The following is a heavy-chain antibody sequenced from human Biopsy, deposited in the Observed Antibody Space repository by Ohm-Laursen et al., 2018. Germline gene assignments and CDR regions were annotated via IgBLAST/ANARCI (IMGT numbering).Heavy chain of an antibody. Sequence: ATVKISCKSSGYTFTSYGISWVRQAPGQGLEWMGWINTENGNTIYAQNLQGRVTMTADTSTSTAYMEVTSLRSDDTAVYYCARAKLEPVYYYYGMDVWGQGTTVTVSS. CDR3: ARAKLEPVYYYYGMDV. D-gene: IGHD1-1*01. V-gene: IGHV1-18*01. CDR1: GYTFTSYG. CDR2: INTENGNT. J-gene: IGHJ6*02.